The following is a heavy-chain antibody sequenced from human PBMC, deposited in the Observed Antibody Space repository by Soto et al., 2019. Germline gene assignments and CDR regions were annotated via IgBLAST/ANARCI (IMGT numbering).Heavy chain of an antibody. CDR1: GDSIGTTHSY. CDR2: IHYSGST. J-gene: IGHJ6*02. V-gene: IGHV4-39*07. D-gene: IGHD2-2*01. Sequence: PSETLSLTCTVSGDSIGTTHSYWAWIRQSPGKGLERIGNIHYSGSTYYMPSLRSRVTISVDTSKNQFSLKLSSVTAADTAVYYCARSVVVVPAAIIAVAGTGGMDVWGQGTTVTVSS. CDR3: ARSVVVVPAAIIAVAGTGGMDV.